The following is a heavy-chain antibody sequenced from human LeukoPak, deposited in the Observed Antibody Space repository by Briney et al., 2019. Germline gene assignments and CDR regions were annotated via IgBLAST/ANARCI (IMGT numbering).Heavy chain of an antibody. V-gene: IGHV3-74*01. Sequence: GGSLRLSCAASGFTFSNYWMHWVRQAPGKGLVCVSRINSDGSSTSYADSVKGRFTISRDNAKNTLYLQMNSLRAEDTAVYYCARGRAHYYGSGRQKWDLDYWGQGTLVTVSS. CDR3: ARGRAHYYGSGRQKWDLDY. J-gene: IGHJ4*02. CDR1: GFTFSNYW. D-gene: IGHD3-10*01. CDR2: INSDGSST.